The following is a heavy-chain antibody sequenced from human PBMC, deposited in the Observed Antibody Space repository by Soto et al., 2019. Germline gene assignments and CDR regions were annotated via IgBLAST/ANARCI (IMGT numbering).Heavy chain of an antibody. Sequence: GGSLRLSCAASGFTFSSYGMHWVRQAPGKGLEWVAVISYDGSNKYYADSVKGRFTISRDNSKNTLYLQMNSLRAEDTAVYYCAKDLGGGSCCPPDYWGQGTLVTVSS. J-gene: IGHJ4*02. V-gene: IGHV3-30*18. CDR2: ISYDGSNK. CDR3: AKDLGGGSCCPPDY. CDR1: GFTFSSYG. D-gene: IGHD2-15*01.